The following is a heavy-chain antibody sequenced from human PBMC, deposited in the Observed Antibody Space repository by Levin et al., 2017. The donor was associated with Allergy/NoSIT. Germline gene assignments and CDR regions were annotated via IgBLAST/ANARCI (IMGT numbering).Heavy chain of an antibody. CDR1: GFTFGSFA. D-gene: IGHD4-17*01. Sequence: TGGSLRLSCAASGFTFGSFALSWVRQAPGKGLEWVSSISGSGGVRYNADSVKGRFTISRDNSRNTLYLTMDSLRAEDTALYYCAKDFYSSPAYGDDYFDYWGQGILVTVSS. V-gene: IGHV3-23*01. CDR2: ISGSGGVR. CDR3: AKDFYSSPAYGDDYFDY. J-gene: IGHJ4*02.